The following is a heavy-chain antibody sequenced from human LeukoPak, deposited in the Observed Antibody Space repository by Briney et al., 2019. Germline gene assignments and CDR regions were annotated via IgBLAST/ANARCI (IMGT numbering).Heavy chain of an antibody. J-gene: IGHJ3*02. CDR2: ISSNGGRT. CDR1: GFTFSSYA. Sequence: GGSLRLSCSASGFTFSSYAMHWVRQAPGKGLEYVSGISSNGGRTYYADSVKGRFTISRDNSKNTLHLQMNSLRAEDTAVYYCARGSLTDAFDIWGQGTMVTVSS. V-gene: IGHV3-64*04. CDR3: ARGSLTDAFDI.